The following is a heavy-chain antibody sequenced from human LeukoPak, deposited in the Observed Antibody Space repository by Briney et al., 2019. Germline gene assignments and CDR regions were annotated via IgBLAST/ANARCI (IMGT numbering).Heavy chain of an antibody. V-gene: IGHV4-61*02. CDR2: FYSTGRT. Sequence: PSQTLSLTCTVSGGSITSGNYYWSWIRQPAGKGLEWIGRFYSTGRTNYNPSLKSRVTISIDTSKNQFSLNLSSVTAADTAVYYCARLGYSLDAFDIWGQGTMVTVSS. D-gene: IGHD2-15*01. J-gene: IGHJ3*02. CDR1: GGSITSGNYY. CDR3: ARLGYSLDAFDI.